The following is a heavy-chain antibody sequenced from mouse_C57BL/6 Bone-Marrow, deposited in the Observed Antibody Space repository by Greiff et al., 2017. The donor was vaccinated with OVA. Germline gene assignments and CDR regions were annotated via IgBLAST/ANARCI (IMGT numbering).Heavy chain of an antibody. J-gene: IGHJ4*01. V-gene: IGHV1-54*01. CDR1: GYAFTNYL. CDR3: ARNYYGSSYEAMDY. CDR2: INPGSGGT. Sequence: QVQLQQSGAELVRPGTSVKVSCKASGYAFTNYLIEWVKQRPGQGLEWIGVINPGSGGTNYNEKFKGKATLTADKSSSTAYMQLSSLTSEDSAVDFCARNYYGSSYEAMDYWGQGTSVTVSS. D-gene: IGHD1-1*01.